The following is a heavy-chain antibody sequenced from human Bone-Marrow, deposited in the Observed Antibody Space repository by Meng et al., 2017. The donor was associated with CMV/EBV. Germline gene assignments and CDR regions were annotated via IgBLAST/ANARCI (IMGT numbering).Heavy chain of an antibody. CDR1: GFTFSSYS. D-gene: IGHD3-3*01. V-gene: IGHV3-21*01. Sequence: GESLKISCAASGFTFSSYSMNWVRQAPGKGLEWVSSISSSSYIYYADSVKGRFTISRDNAKNSLYLQMNSLRAEDTAVYYCATVADFWSGYLSQIPTYGMDVWGQGTTVTVSS. CDR2: ISSSSYI. CDR3: ATVADFWSGYLSQIPTYGMDV. J-gene: IGHJ6*02.